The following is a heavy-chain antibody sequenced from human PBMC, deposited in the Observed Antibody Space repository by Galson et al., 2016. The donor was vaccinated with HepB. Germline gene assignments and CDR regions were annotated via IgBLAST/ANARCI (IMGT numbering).Heavy chain of an antibody. CDR3: VRAFHDTSGHYWVNLDY. Sequence: LSCAASGFSFTSYSMNWVRQAPGKGLEWVSFISTTSTYIYYADSVTGRYIISRDNAKSSLYLQMNSLRAEDTAVYYCVRAFHDTSGHYWVNLDYWGQGALVTVSS. J-gene: IGHJ4*02. D-gene: IGHD3-22*01. V-gene: IGHV3-21*01. CDR2: ISTTSTYI. CDR1: GFSFTSYS.